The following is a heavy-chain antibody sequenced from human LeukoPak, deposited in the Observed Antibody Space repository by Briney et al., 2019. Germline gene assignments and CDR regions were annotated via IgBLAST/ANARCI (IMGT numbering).Heavy chain of an antibody. D-gene: IGHD3-3*01. J-gene: IGHJ6*02. V-gene: IGHV3-23*01. Sequence: PGGSLRLSCAASGFPFYIYWMSWVRQAPGKGLEWVSAISGSGGSTYYADSVKGRFTISRDNSKNTLYLQMNSLRAEDTAVYYCAKGAITIFGVAIPYYYYGMDVWGQGTTVTVSS. CDR1: GFPFYIYW. CDR2: ISGSGGST. CDR3: AKGAITIFGVAIPYYYYGMDV.